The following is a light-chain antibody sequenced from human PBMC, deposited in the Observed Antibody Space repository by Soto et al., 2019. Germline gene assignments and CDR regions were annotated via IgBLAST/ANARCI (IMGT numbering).Light chain of an antibody. CDR2: AAS. CDR3: QQSYSTSWT. J-gene: IGKJ1*01. V-gene: IGKV1-39*01. Sequence: DIQMTQSPSSLSASVGDRVTITCRASQSISSYLNWYQQKPGKAPKLLIYAASSLQSGVPSRFSGSGSGTDFTLTISDLQPADFATYYCQQSYSTSWTFGQGTKVEIK. CDR1: QSISSY.